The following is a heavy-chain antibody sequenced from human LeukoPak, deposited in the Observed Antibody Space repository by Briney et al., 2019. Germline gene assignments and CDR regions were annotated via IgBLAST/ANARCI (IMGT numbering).Heavy chain of an antibody. D-gene: IGHD5-24*01. CDR1: GFTFINYW. Sequence: GGSLRLSCVASGFTFINYWMTWVRQAPGKGLEWVANIKQDGGQKYYVDSVKGRFTISRDNPKNLLFLQINSLRVEDTAVYYCARETPRRGETRDGYHWGQGTLVTVSS. V-gene: IGHV3-7*01. CDR2: IKQDGGQK. J-gene: IGHJ4*02. CDR3: ARETPRRGETRDGYH.